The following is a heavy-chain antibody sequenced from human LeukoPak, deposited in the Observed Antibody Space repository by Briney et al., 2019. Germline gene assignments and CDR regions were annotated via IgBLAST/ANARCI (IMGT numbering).Heavy chain of an antibody. J-gene: IGHJ4*02. V-gene: IGHV4-59*01. CDR3: GRVSRRHTLDY. Sequence: SETLSLTCIVCNGSISTYYWSWIRQPPGKGLEWIGYIDYSGSTNYNPSLKSRVTMSLDTSQNHFSLRLSSVTAADSAVYYCGRVSRRHTLDYWGQGTLVTVSS. CDR2: IDYSGST. CDR1: NGSISTYY.